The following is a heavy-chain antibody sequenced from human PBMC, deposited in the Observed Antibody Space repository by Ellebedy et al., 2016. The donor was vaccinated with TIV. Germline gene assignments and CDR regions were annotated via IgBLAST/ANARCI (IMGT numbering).Heavy chain of an antibody. CDR1: GVSISNNSYY. J-gene: IGHJ4*02. Sequence: ESLKISXTVSGVSISNNSYYWTWIRQPPGKTLEWIGIIFYDGDAYYNPSLRSRVTMSVDTSKNQFSLKLRSVTAADTAVYYCARDRGYSSDWHELAGLILDYWGQGALVTVSS. V-gene: IGHV4-39*07. CDR2: IFYDGDA. CDR3: ARDRGYSSDWHELAGLILDY. D-gene: IGHD6-19*01.